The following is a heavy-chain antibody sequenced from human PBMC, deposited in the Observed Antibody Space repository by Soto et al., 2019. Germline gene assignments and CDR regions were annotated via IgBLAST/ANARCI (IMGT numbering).Heavy chain of an antibody. CDR1: GFTFSNYA. D-gene: IGHD2-15*01. CDR2: ISGSGGST. J-gene: IGHJ3*02. Sequence: EVQLLESGGGLVQPGGSLRLSCAASGFTFSNYAMSWVRQAPGKGLEWVSAISGSGGSTYYADSVKGRCTISRDNSKNTLFLKKNSLKAEDTAVYYCAKDRYCSGGSCCSKWAFDIWGQGTMVTVS. CDR3: AKDRYCSGGSCCSKWAFDI. V-gene: IGHV3-23*01.